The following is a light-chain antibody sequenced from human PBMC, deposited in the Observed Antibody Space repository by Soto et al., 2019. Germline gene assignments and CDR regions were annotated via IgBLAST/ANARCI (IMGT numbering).Light chain of an antibody. CDR1: QILLHNNGYNY. V-gene: IGKV2-28*01. J-gene: IGKJ1*01. Sequence: DIVMTQSPLSLPVTPGAPASISCMSIQILLHNNGYNYLDWYLQKPGQSPQLLIYLGSNRASGVPGRFSGSGSGTDFTLKISRVEAEDVGVYYCMQALRTQWTFGQGTKVDIK. CDR2: LGS. CDR3: MQALRTQWT.